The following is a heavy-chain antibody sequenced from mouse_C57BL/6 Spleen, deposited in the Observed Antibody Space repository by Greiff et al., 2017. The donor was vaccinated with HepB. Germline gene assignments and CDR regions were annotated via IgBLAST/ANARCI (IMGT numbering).Heavy chain of an antibody. CDR1: GYAFSSSW. V-gene: IGHV1-82*01. CDR2: IYPGDGDT. D-gene: IGHD4-1*01. Sequence: VQLQQSGPELVKPGASVKISCKASGYAFSSSWMNWVKQRPGKGLEWIGRIYPGDGDTNYNGKFKGKATLTADKSSSTAYMQLSSLTSEDSAVYFCARGTGTWVDYWGQGTTLTVSS. CDR3: ARGTGTWVDY. J-gene: IGHJ2*01.